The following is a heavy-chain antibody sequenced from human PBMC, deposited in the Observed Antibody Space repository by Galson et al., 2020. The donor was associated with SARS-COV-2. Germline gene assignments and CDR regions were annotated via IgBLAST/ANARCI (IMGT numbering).Heavy chain of an antibody. CDR1: GGSISSGGYY. CDR3: ARGDCSGGSCYFRYWFDP. V-gene: IGHV4-31*03. D-gene: IGHD2-15*01. Sequence: SETLSLTCTVSGGSISSGGYYWSWIRQHPGTGLEWLGYIYYSGSTYYNPSLKSRVTISVDTSKNQFSLKLSSVTAADTAVYYCARGDCSGGSCYFRYWFDPWGQGTLVTVSS. J-gene: IGHJ5*02. CDR2: IYYSGST.